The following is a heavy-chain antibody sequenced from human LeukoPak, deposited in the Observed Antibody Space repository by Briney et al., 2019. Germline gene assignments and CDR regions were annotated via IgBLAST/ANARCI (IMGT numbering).Heavy chain of an antibody. CDR2: IYYSRST. CDR3: AILGTHPRSGGDYVFDP. J-gene: IGHJ5*02. Sequence: SETLSLTCTVSIGSISSSGYYWDWIRQPPGKGLEWIGNIYYSRSTYYNPSLKSRVAISLDTSKNSFSLKLNSVTAADTAVYYCAILGTHPRSGGDYVFDPWGQGTLVTVSS. V-gene: IGHV4-39*01. D-gene: IGHD4-17*01. CDR1: IGSISSSGYY.